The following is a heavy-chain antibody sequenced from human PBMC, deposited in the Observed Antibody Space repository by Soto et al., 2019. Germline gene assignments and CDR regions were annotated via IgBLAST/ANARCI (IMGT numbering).Heavy chain of an antibody. J-gene: IGHJ4*02. CDR3: ARDGPTVTFDY. Sequence: SETLSLTCTVSGGSISSYYWSWIRQPAGKGLEWIGRLQTSGSTDYNPSLKSRVTMSVDTSKNQFSLKLSSVAAADTAVYYCARDGPTVTFDYWGQGTLVTVSS. D-gene: IGHD4-4*01. CDR1: GGSISSYY. CDR2: LQTSGST. V-gene: IGHV4-4*07.